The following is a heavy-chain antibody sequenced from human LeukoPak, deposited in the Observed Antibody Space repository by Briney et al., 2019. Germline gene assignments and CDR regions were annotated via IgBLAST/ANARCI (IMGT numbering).Heavy chain of an antibody. CDR2: INPNSGGT. CDR3: ARASQYYYDSSGYPSKGLYC. CDR1: GYTFTGYY. V-gene: IGHV1-2*02. Sequence: GASVKVSCKASGYTFTGYYMHWVRQAPGQGLEWMGWINPNSGGTNYAQKFQGRVTMTRDTSISTAYMELSRLRSDDTAVYYCARASQYYYDSSGYPSKGLYCWGQGTLVTVSS. D-gene: IGHD3-22*01. J-gene: IGHJ4*02.